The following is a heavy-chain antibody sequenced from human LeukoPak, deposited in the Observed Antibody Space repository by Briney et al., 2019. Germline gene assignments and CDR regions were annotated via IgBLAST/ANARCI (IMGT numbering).Heavy chain of an antibody. V-gene: IGHV3-48*03. CDR3: ASPNDYYDSSGFDY. CDR2: ISSSGSTI. CDR1: GFTFSSYE. J-gene: IGHJ4*02. Sequence: GGSLRLSCAASGFTFSSYEMNWVRQAPGEGLEWVSYISSSGSTIYYADSVKGRFTISRDNAKNSLYLQMNSLRAEDTAVYYCASPNDYYDSSGFDYWGQGTLVTVSS. D-gene: IGHD3-22*01.